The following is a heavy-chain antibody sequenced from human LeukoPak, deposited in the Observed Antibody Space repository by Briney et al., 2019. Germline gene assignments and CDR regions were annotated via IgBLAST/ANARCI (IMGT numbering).Heavy chain of an antibody. J-gene: IGHJ4*02. CDR3: ARGGGGYYDY. CDR1: GGSFSGYY. CDR2: INHSGST. D-gene: IGHD2-15*01. V-gene: IGHV4-34*01. Sequence: SETLSLTCAVYGGSFSGYYWSWIRQPPGKGLEWIGEINHSGSTNYNPSLKSRVTISEDTSKNQFSLKLSSVTAADTAVYYCARGGGGYYDYWGQGTLVTVSS.